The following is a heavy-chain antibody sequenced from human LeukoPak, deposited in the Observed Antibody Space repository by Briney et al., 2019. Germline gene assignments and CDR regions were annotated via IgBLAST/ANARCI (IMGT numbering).Heavy chain of an antibody. Sequence: GGSLRLSCAASGFTFSSYSMNWVRQAPGKGLEWVSSISSSSSYMYYADSVKGRFTISGDNAKNSLYLQMNSLRAEDTAVYYCARDPLLWSRGDYYYGMDVWGKGTTVTVSS. D-gene: IGHD3-10*01. CDR3: ARDPLLWSRGDYYYGMDV. V-gene: IGHV3-21*01. CDR1: GFTFSSYS. CDR2: ISSSSSYM. J-gene: IGHJ6*04.